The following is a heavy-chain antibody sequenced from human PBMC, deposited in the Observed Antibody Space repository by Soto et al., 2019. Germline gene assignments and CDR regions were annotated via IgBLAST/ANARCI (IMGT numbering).Heavy chain of an antibody. CDR1: GYTFTSYG. D-gene: IGHD2-15*01. CDR3: ARDCSGGSCSEVGYYYGMDG. V-gene: IGHV1-18*01. CDR2: ISAYNGNT. J-gene: IGHJ6*02. Sequence: ASVKVSCKASGYTFTSYGISWVRQAPGQGLEWMGWISAYNGNTNYAQKLQGRVTMTTDTSTSTAYMELRSLRSDDTAVYYCARDCSGGSCSEVGYYYGMDGWGQGTTVTVSS.